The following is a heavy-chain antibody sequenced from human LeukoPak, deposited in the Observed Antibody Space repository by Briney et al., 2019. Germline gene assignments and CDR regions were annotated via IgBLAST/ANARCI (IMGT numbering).Heavy chain of an antibody. D-gene: IGHD3-22*01. V-gene: IGHV3-48*03. Sequence: GGSLRLSCAASGFTFSSYEMNWVRQAPGKGLEWVSYISSSGSTIYHADSVKGRFTISRDNAKNSLYLQMNSLRAEDTAVYYCARVTNYYDSSGYYRVFDYWGQGTLVTVSS. J-gene: IGHJ4*02. CDR1: GFTFSSYE. CDR2: ISSSGSTI. CDR3: ARVTNYYDSSGYYRVFDY.